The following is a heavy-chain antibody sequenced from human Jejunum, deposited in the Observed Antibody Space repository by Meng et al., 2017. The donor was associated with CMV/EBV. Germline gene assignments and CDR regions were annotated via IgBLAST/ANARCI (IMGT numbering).Heavy chain of an antibody. J-gene: IGHJ4*02. CDR1: GLSSISSGVG. CDR3: AHFVGGYYPSRPDC. CDR2: IYWDDDK. D-gene: IGHD1-26*01. V-gene: IGHV2-5*02. Sequence: QTPLKESGPTLVKPPQTLTLTWAFSGLSSISSGVGVGWIRQPPGKALEWLALIYWDDDKRYSPSLRSRLTITKDTSKNEVVLTMTNMDPVDTGTYYCAHFVGGYYPSRPDCWGQGTLVTVSS.